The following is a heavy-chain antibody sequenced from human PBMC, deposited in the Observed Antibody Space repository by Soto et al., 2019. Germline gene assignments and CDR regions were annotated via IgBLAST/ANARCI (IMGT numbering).Heavy chain of an antibody. D-gene: IGHD3-3*01. Sequence: EVQLLESGGGLVQPGGSLRLSCAASGFTFSSYAMSWVRQAPGKGLEWFSAISGSGGSTYYADSVKRRFTISRDNSKNTLYLQMNSLRAEDTAVYYCATTADFWSGYVDYWGQGTLVTVSS. V-gene: IGHV3-23*01. CDR1: GFTFSSYA. J-gene: IGHJ4*02. CDR2: ISGSGGST. CDR3: ATTADFWSGYVDY.